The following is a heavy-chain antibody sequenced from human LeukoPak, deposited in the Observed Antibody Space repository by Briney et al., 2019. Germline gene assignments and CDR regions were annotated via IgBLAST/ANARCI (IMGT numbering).Heavy chain of an antibody. V-gene: IGHV4-39*01. CDR2: IYYSGST. J-gene: IGHJ4*02. CDR1: GGSINSRSDY. CDR3: ARRPGEYGGNDFDY. Sequence: SETLSLICTVSGGSINSRSDYWGWIRQPPGKGLEWIGSIYYSGSTHYNPSLKSRVTMSIDTSKNQFSLRLSSVTAADTAVYYCARRPGEYGGNDFDYWGQGTLVTVSS. D-gene: IGHD4/OR15-4a*01.